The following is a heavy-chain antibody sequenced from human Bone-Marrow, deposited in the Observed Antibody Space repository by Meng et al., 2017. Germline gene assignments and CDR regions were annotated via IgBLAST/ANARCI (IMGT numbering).Heavy chain of an antibody. CDR3: ARYSSSSLVFDF. CDR1: GDSISSGGYS. Sequence: QLQLQESGSGPLKPSQPLSLTCAVSGDSISSGGYSWSWIRQPPGKGLEWIGYIYHSGSTYFNPSLKSRVTVSVDRSKNQFSLNLSSVTAADTAVYYCARYSSSSLVFDFWGQGTLVTVSS. CDR2: IYHSGST. J-gene: IGHJ4*02. V-gene: IGHV4-30-2*01. D-gene: IGHD6-6*01.